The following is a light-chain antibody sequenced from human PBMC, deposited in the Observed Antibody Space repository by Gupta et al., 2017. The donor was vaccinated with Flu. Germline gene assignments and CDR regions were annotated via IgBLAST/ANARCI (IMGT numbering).Light chain of an antibody. CDR3: QSYDSSLSGPYVV. V-gene: IGLV1-40*01. CDR1: SSNLGAGFD. CDR2: GNN. J-gene: IGLJ2*01. Sequence: QSVLTQPPSVSGAPGQRVTISCTGSSSNLGAGFDVNWYQHFPGAAPKLLIYGNNNRPSGVPDRFSGSKSGTSASLAIAGLQGEDEADYYCQSYDSSLSGPYVVFGGGTKLTVL.